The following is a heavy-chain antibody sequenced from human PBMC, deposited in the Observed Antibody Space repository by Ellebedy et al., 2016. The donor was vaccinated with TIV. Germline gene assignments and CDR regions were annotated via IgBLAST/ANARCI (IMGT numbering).Heavy chain of an antibody. V-gene: IGHV4-34*01. CDR3: ARVGLRERRNLNAFDI. J-gene: IGHJ3*02. CDR1: GGSFSGYY. Sequence: MPSETLSLTCAVYGGSFSGYYWSWIRQPPGKGLEWIAEINHSGSTNYNPSLKSRVTVSVDTSKNQFSLKLSSVTAADTAVYYCARVGLRERRNLNAFDIWGQGTMVTVSS. D-gene: IGHD1-26*01. CDR2: INHSGST.